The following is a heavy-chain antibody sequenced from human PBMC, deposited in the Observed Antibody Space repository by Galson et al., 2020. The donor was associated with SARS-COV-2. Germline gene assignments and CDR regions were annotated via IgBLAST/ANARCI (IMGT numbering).Heavy chain of an antibody. CDR2: IYYSGST. CDR1: GGSISSGDYY. J-gene: IGHJ4*02. V-gene: IGHV4-30-4*01. D-gene: IGHD3-22*01. Sequence: ASETLSLTCTVSGGSISSGDYYWSWIRQPPGKGLEWIGYIYYSGSTYYNPSLKSRVTISVDTSKNQFSLKLSSVTAADTAVYYCARTYYYDSSDLAGYPDYWGQGTLVTVSS. CDR3: ARTYYYDSSDLAGYPDY.